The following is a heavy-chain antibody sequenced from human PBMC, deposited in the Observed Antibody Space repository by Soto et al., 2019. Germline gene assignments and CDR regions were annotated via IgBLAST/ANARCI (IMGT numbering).Heavy chain of an antibody. V-gene: IGHV4-61*01. D-gene: IGHD3-16*01. J-gene: IGHJ4*02. CDR3: ARMALAPLFDY. Sequence: SETLSLTCAVSSDSVGNSSHYWSWIRQPPGKGLEWIGYIYYTGSTNYNPSLKSRVTISVDMSKNQFSLKLNSVTAADTAVYFCARMALAPLFDYWGQGTQVTVS. CDR2: IYYTGST. CDR1: SDSVGNSSHY.